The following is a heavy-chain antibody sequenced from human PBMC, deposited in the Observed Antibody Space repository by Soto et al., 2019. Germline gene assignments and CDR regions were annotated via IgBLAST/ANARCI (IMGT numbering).Heavy chain of an antibody. Sequence: SGGSLRLSCAAFGVPVNHVYMSWVRQAPGKGLEWVSTISDGGRTYYADSVKGRFTLSRDNSKNTLYLQMNNLRAEDTAVYYCSRDHTSGGYDYRGPGTLVTVSS. CDR3: SRDHTSGGYDY. J-gene: IGHJ4*02. D-gene: IGHD5-12*01. CDR2: ISDGGRT. V-gene: IGHV3-53*01. CDR1: GVPVNHVY.